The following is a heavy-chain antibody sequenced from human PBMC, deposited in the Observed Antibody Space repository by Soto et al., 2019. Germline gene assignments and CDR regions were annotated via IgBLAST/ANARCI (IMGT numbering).Heavy chain of an antibody. D-gene: IGHD6-19*01. CDR2: ISGSGGST. J-gene: IGHJ4*02. V-gene: IGHV3-23*01. CDR1: GFTFSSYA. CDR3: AKAGLRSGWYKSFDY. Sequence: GGSLRLSCAASGFTFSSYAMSWVRQAPGKGLEWVSAISGSGGSTYYADSVKGRFTISRDNSKNTLYLQMNSLRAEDTALYYCAKAGLRSGWYKSFDYWGQGTLVTVSS.